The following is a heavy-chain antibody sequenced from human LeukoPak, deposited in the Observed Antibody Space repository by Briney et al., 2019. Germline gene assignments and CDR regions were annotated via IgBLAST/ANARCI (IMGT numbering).Heavy chain of an antibody. CDR1: AFTFSRFW. D-gene: IGHD4-17*01. Sequence: PGGSLRLSCAASAFTFSRFWMTWLRQAPGKGLEWVANIKEDGSEEDYVDSVRGRFTISRDNAKNSLHLQMNSLRAEDTAVYFCARLGPTYGDYFDYWGQGALVTVSS. J-gene: IGHJ4*02. CDR2: IKEDGSEE. CDR3: ARLGPTYGDYFDY. V-gene: IGHV3-7*05.